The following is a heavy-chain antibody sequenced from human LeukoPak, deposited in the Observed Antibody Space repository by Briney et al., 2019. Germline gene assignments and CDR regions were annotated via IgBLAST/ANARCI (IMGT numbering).Heavy chain of an antibody. CDR3: AFHRIAAAGTFFDY. J-gene: IGHJ4*02. CDR1: GGSISSSNW. V-gene: IGHV4-4*02. D-gene: IGHD6-13*01. CDR2: IYHSGST. Sequence: SGTLSLTCAVSGGSISSSNWWSWVRQPPGKGLEWIGEIYHSGSTNYNPSLKSRVTISVDKSKNQFSLKLSSVTAADTAVYYCAFHRIAAAGTFFDYWGQGTLVTVSS.